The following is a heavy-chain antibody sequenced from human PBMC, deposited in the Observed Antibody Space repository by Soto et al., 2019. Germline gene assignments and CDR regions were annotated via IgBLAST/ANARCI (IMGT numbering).Heavy chain of an antibody. CDR1: GGSISSGGYY. Sequence: SETLSLTCTVSGGSISSGGYYWSWIRQHPGKGLEWIGYIYYSGSTYYNPSLKSRVTISVDTSKNQFSLKLSSVTAADTAVYYCARDKGPSSSRHHYYYYMDVWGKGTTVTVSS. D-gene: IGHD6-6*01. CDR3: ARDKGPSSSRHHYYYYMDV. V-gene: IGHV4-31*03. CDR2: IYYSGST. J-gene: IGHJ6*03.